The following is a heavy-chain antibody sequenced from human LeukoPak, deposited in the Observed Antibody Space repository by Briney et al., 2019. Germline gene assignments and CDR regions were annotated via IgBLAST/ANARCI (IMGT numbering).Heavy chain of an antibody. CDR2: ISSSSIYI. J-gene: IGHJ4*02. D-gene: IGHD2-15*01. Sequence: GGSLRLSCAASGFTFSNYRMNWVRQAPGKGLEWVSSISSSSIYIYYADSLKGRFTISRDNAKNTLYLQMNSLRAEDTAVYYCARTYGSGSLDYGGQGTLVTVSS. V-gene: IGHV3-21*01. CDR1: GFTFSNYR. CDR3: ARTYGSGSLDY.